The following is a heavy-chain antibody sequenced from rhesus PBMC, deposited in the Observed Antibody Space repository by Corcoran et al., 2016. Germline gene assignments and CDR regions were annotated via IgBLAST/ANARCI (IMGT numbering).Heavy chain of an antibody. D-gene: IGHD6-25*01. V-gene: IGHV4-173*01. CDR2: ISVSGGST. Sequence: QLPLQESGPGLVKPSETLSLTCAVSGGSISSNYWNWIRQSPGQGLEWIGRISVSGGSTDYTPSLKSRVTIATDTSKNQFSLKVSSVTAADTAVYYCVREGRQLRWYFDLWGPGTPITSSS. J-gene: IGHJ2*01. CDR1: GGSISSNY. CDR3: VREGRQLRWYFDL.